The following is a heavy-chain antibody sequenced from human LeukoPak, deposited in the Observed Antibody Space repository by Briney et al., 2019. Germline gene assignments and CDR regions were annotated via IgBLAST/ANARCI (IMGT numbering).Heavy chain of an antibody. CDR1: GASFSGYY. Sequence: SETLSLTCAVYGASFSGYYWSWIRQPPGKGLEWIGEFNHSGSTNYNPSLKGRVTISVDTSKNQLSLMLSSVTAADTAVYYCARGGGPYDFWSGYFPRWFDPWGQGTLVTVSS. CDR2: FNHSGST. J-gene: IGHJ5*02. V-gene: IGHV4-34*01. D-gene: IGHD3-3*01. CDR3: ARGGGPYDFWSGYFPRWFDP.